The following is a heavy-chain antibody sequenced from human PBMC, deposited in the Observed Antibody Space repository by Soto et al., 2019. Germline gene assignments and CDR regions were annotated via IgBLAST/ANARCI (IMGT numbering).Heavy chain of an antibody. CDR3: ARYCPFLERYCYGMDV. D-gene: IGHD3-3*01. CDR2: INPNSGET. V-gene: IGHV1-2*02. CDR1: GYSFSGYY. J-gene: IGHJ6*02. Sequence: QVQLVQSGAEVKKPGASVKVSCKASGYSFSGYYIHWVRQAPGQGLEWMGWINPNSGETDNAQKFLGRVTRTSDTSISTAFMALSSLRSDDTAVYYCARYCPFLERYCYGMDVWGQGTTVTVSS.